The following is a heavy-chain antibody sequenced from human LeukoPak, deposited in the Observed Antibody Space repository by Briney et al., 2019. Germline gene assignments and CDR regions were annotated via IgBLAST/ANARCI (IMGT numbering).Heavy chain of an antibody. CDR3: AREAFDDSRLYYYGMDV. CDR2: ISGPGSST. CDR1: GFSFSGNA. J-gene: IGHJ6*02. Sequence: GGSLRLSCAASGFSFSGNAMSWVRQAPGQGLEWVSAISGPGSSTYYADSVKGRFSISRDNAKNSLYLQMNSLRAEDTAVYYCAREAFDDSRLYYYGMDVWGQGTTVTVSS. D-gene: IGHD3-22*01. V-gene: IGHV3-23*01.